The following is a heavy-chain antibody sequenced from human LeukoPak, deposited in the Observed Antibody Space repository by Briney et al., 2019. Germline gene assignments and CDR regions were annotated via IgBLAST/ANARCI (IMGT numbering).Heavy chain of an antibody. CDR3: ARGSAAGRMPFDY. CDR1: GVSFSGYY. J-gene: IGHJ4*02. D-gene: IGHD6-13*01. Sequence: SETLSLTCAVYGVSFSGYYWSWIRQPPGKGLEWIGEINHSGSTNYNPSLKSRVTISVDTSKNQFSLKLSSVTAADTAVYYCARGSAAGRMPFDYWGQGTLVTVSS. CDR2: INHSGST. V-gene: IGHV4-34*01.